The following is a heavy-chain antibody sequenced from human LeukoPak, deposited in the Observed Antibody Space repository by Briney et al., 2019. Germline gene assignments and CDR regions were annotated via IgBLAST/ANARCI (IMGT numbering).Heavy chain of an antibody. D-gene: IGHD3-16*01. J-gene: IGHJ5*02. CDR3: ARDLGGLGQNWFDP. V-gene: IGHV1-69*13. CDR1: GGTFSSYA. Sequence: SVKVSCKASGGTFSSYAISWVRQAPGQGLEWMGGIIPTFGTANYAQKFQGRVTITADESTSTAYMELSSLRSEDTAVYYCARDLGGLGQNWFDPWGQGTLVTVSS. CDR2: IIPTFGTA.